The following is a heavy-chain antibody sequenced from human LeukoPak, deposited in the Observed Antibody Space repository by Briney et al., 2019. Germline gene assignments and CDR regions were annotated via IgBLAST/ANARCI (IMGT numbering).Heavy chain of an antibody. CDR2: FYHGGST. D-gene: IGHD3-10*01. CDR3: AKKLHFGSGTYGSSFDY. CDR1: GGSIDGYY. V-gene: IGHV4-38-2*02. J-gene: IGHJ4*02. Sequence: SETLSLICTVSGGSIDGYYWNWVRQPPGKGLEWVGGFYHGGSTYYNLSLKSRVTISGDTSKNHLSLKLSSLTAADTAVYYCAKKLHFGSGTYGSSFDYWGQGTLVTVSS.